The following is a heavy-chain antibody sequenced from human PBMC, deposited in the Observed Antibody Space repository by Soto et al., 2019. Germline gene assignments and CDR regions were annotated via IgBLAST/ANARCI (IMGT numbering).Heavy chain of an antibody. Sequence: SDTLSVNXADHGGSFSGYYWSWIRQPPGKGLEWIGEINHSGSTNYNPSLKSRVTISVDTSENQFSLKLSSVTAADTAVYYCARGGVLVATMWSRYYYYYGMDVWGQVTTVTLSS. CDR3: ARGGVLVATMWSRYYYYYGMDV. V-gene: IGHV4-34*01. CDR2: INHSGST. J-gene: IGHJ6*02. D-gene: IGHD5-12*01. CDR1: GGSFSGYY.